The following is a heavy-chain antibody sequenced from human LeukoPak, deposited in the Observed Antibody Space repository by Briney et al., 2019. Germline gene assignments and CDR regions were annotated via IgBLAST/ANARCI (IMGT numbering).Heavy chain of an antibody. Sequence: ASVKVSCKASGYTFTGYYMHWVRQAPGQGLEWMGWINPNSGNTNYAQKLQGRVTMTTDTSASTAYMELRSLRSDDTAVYYCARDLSDVLRYFDWLGGPIAAFDYWGQGTLVTVSS. V-gene: IGHV1-18*04. CDR1: GYTFTGYY. CDR2: INPNSGNT. CDR3: ARDLSDVLRYFDWLGGPIAAFDY. J-gene: IGHJ4*02. D-gene: IGHD3-9*01.